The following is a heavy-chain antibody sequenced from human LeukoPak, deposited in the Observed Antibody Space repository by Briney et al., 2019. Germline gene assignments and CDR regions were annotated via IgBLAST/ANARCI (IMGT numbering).Heavy chain of an antibody. J-gene: IGHJ4*02. CDR1: GFTFSSYW. V-gene: IGHV3-74*01. CDR2: INSDGSST. D-gene: IGHD6-13*01. CDR3: AREMGQLAFDY. Sequence: TGGSLRLSCAASGFTFSSYWMHWVRQAPGKGLVWVSRINSDGSSTSYADSVKGRFTISRDNAKNTLYMQMNSLRAEDTAVYYCAREMGQLAFDYWGQGTLVTVSS.